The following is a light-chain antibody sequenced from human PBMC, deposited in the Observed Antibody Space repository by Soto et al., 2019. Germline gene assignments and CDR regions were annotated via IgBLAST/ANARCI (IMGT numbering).Light chain of an antibody. V-gene: IGKV3-20*01. CDR2: GAS. Sequence: DIVLTQFPGTLSVSAGDRATLSCRASQTVSTNYLAWYQQKPGQAPRILIYGASKRATGIPDRFSGSGSGTDFTLTISRLEPEDFAVYCCQKYGSSPRTXGQGTKVDIK. CDR3: QKYGSSPRT. CDR1: QTVSTNY. J-gene: IGKJ1*01.